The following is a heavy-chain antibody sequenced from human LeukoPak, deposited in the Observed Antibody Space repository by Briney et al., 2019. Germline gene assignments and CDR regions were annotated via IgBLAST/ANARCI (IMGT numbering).Heavy chain of an antibody. V-gene: IGHV3-21*01. CDR2: ITSSSSYI. D-gene: IGHD3-10*02. J-gene: IGHJ6*04. CDR1: GFIFSSYS. CDR3: AELSITMIGGV. Sequence: PGGSLRLSCAASGFIFSSYSMNWVRQAPGKGLEWVSSITSSSSYIYYADSVKGRFTLSRDNAKNSLYLQMNSLRAEDTAVYYCAELSITMIGGVWGKGTTVTISS.